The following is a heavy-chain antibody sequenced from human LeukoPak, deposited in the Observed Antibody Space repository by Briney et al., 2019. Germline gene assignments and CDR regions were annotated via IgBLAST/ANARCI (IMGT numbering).Heavy chain of an antibody. Sequence: GGSLRLSCAASGFTFSSYGMHWVPQAPGKGLEWVAVISYDGSNINYADSVKGRYTISRDNSKNTLYLQRNSLRAEDTAVYYCAKDRDDCGGDCYYFDCWGQGTLVTVSS. CDR3: AKDRDDCGGDCYYFDC. CDR1: GFTFSSYG. D-gene: IGHD2-21*02. J-gene: IGHJ4*02. V-gene: IGHV3-30*18. CDR2: ISYDGSNI.